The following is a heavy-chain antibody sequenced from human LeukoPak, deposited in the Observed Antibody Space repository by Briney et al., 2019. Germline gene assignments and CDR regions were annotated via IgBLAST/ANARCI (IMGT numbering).Heavy chain of an antibody. CDR1: GFTFSSYA. D-gene: IGHD3-10*01. CDR2: ISGSGGST. CDR3: AKGRTGSSHLNYYYGSGRSDAFDI. Sequence: GGSLRLSCAASGFTFSSYAMSWVRQAPGKGLEWVSAISGSGGSTYYADSVKGRFTISRDNSKNTLDLQMNSLRAEDTAVYYCAKGRTGSSHLNYYYGSGRSDAFDIWGQGTMVTVSS. V-gene: IGHV3-23*01. J-gene: IGHJ3*02.